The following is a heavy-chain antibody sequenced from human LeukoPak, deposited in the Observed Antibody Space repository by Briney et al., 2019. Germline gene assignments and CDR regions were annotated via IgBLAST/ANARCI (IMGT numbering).Heavy chain of an antibody. D-gene: IGHD2-2*01. CDR2: MSGSGGST. V-gene: IGHV3-23*01. Sequence: GGSLRLSCTASGFTFGDYAMSWVRQAPGKGLEWVSAMSGSGGSTYYADSVKGRFTISRDISKNTLYLQMSSLRAEDTAVYYCAKRGLPAAAFYFDSWGQGTLVTVSS. CDR1: GFTFGDYA. J-gene: IGHJ4*02. CDR3: AKRGLPAAAFYFDS.